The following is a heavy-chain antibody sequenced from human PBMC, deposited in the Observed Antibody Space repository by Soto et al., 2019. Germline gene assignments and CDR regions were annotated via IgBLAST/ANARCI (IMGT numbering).Heavy chain of an antibody. V-gene: IGHV3-66*03. D-gene: IGHD2-15*01. CDR3: ARVLHRSSGGSCYAEDYYYGMDV. J-gene: IGHJ6*02. Sequence: PGGSLRLSCAASGFTVSSNYMSWVRQAPGKGLEWVSVIYSCGSTYYADSVKGRFTISRDNSKNTLYLQMNSLRAEDTAVYYCARVLHRSSGGSCYAEDYYYGMDVWGQGTTVTVSS. CDR1: GFTVSSNY. CDR2: IYSCGST.